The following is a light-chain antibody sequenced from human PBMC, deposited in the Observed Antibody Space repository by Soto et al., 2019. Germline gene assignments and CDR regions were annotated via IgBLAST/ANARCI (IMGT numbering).Light chain of an antibody. CDR2: DVY. Sequence: QSALTQPPSASGSLGQSVTISCTGTRSDIGGYNYVSWYLQYPGKAPKLMIYDVYKRPSGVPDRFFGSKSGNTASLTVSGLQAEDEADYYCSSYAVNNKVIFGRGTKLTVL. J-gene: IGLJ2*01. V-gene: IGLV2-8*01. CDR3: SSYAVNNKVI. CDR1: RSDIGGYNY.